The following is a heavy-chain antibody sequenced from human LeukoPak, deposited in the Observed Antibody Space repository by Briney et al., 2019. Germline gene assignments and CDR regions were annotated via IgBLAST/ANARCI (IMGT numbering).Heavy chain of an antibody. CDR3: ARSATADFDY. J-gene: IGHJ4*02. V-gene: IGHV4-34*01. CDR2: INHSGST. CDR1: GGSFSGYY. D-gene: IGHD4-17*01. Sequence: SETLSLTCAVYGGSFSGYYWSWIRQPPGKGLEWIGEINHSGSTNYNPSLKSRVTIPVDTSKNQFSLELSSVTAADTAVYYCARSATADFDYWGQGTLVTVSS.